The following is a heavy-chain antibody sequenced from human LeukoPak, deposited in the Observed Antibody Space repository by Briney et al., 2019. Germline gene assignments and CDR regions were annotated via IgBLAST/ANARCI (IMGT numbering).Heavy chain of an antibody. CDR3: ARNNIMGRSAFDI. J-gene: IGHJ3*02. Sequence: SVKVSCKASGYTFTSYDISWVRQAPGQGLEWMGGIIPIFGTANYAQKFQGRVTITADKSTSTAYMELSSLRSEDTAVYYCARNNIMGRSAFDIWGQGTMVTVSS. D-gene: IGHD1/OR15-1a*01. CDR2: IIPIFGTA. V-gene: IGHV1-69*06. CDR1: GYTFTSYD.